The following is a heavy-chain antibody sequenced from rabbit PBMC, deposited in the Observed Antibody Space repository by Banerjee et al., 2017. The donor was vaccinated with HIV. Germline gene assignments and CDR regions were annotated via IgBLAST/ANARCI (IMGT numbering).Heavy chain of an antibody. D-gene: IGHD1-1*01. Sequence: QEQLEVSGGDLVKPEGTLTLTCTASGFSFSSCFRICWVRQAPGNGLGWIACIYAGSIGSTYYASWAKGRFTISKTSSTAVTLQMTSLTAADTATYFCARDPTYAHNSDYYDGDYFKLWGPGTLVTVS. CDR2: IYAGSIGST. J-gene: IGHJ4*01. CDR3: ARDPTYAHNSDYYDGDYFKL. CDR1: GFSFSSCFR. V-gene: IGHV1S45*01.